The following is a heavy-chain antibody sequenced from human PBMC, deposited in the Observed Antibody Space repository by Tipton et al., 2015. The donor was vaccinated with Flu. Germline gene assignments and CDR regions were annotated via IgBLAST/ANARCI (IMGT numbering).Heavy chain of an antibody. V-gene: IGHV4-39*07. CDR3: ARAPPYGPLSY. D-gene: IGHD4-17*01. J-gene: IGHJ4*02. CDR1: GGSTSSSRYY. Sequence: LRLSCTVSGGSTSSSRYYWGWIRQPPGKGLEWIGSIYSSGSTYYNPSLKSRVTISVDTSKNQFSLKLSSVSAADTAVYYCARAPPYGPLSYWGQGTLVTVSS. CDR2: IYSSGST.